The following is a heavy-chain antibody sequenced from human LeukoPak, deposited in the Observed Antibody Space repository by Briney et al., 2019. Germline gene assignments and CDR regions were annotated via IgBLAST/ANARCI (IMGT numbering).Heavy chain of an antibody. D-gene: IGHD1-26*01. CDR2: ISSSGSTI. Sequence: GGSLRLSCAASGFTFSSYEMNWVRQAPGKGLEWVSCISSSGSTIYYADSVKGRFTISRDNAKNSLYLQMNSLRAEDTAVYYCASSGSYLFKDAFDIWGQGTMVTVSS. J-gene: IGHJ3*02. V-gene: IGHV3-48*03. CDR1: GFTFSSYE. CDR3: ASSGSYLFKDAFDI.